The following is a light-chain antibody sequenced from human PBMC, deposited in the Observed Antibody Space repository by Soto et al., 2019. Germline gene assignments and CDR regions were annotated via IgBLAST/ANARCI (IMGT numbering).Light chain of an antibody. CDR3: GTWDSSLSAWV. CDR1: SSNIGADY. V-gene: IGLV1-51*01. Sequence: QSLLTQPPSVSAAPGHEVTISCSGSSSNIGADYVSWYQQLPGTAPKLLIYDNNKRPSGIPDRFSGSRSGTSATLGITGLQTGDEADYYCGTWDSSLSAWVFGGGTKLTVL. J-gene: IGLJ3*02. CDR2: DNN.